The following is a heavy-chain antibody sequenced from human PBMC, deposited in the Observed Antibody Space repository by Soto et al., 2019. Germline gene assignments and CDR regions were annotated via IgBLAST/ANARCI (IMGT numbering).Heavy chain of an antibody. V-gene: IGHV4-59*08. CDR3: ARREPYDSSGSHFDF. J-gene: IGHJ4*02. CDR1: GGSISSYY. CDR2: IYYSGST. D-gene: IGHD3-22*01. Sequence: SETLSLTCTVSGGSISSYYWSWIRQPPGKGLEWIGYIYYSGSTNYNPSLKSGVTISVDTSKNQFSLKLSSVTAADTAVYYCARREPYDSSGSHFDFWGQGNLVTVSS.